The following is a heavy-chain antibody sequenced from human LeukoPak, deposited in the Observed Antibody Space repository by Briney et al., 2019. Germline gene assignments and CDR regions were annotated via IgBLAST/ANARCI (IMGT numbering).Heavy chain of an antibody. J-gene: IGHJ6*02. CDR1: GFTFSSYS. D-gene: IGHD3-3*01. V-gene: IGHV3-21*01. CDR2: ISSSSSYI. CDR3: ASLVSSGEMDV. Sequence: GGSLRLSCAASGFTFSSYSMNWVRQAPGKGLEWVSSISSSSSYIYYADSVKGRFTISRDNAKNSLYLQMNSLGAEDTAVYYCASLVSSGEMDVWGQGTTVTVSS.